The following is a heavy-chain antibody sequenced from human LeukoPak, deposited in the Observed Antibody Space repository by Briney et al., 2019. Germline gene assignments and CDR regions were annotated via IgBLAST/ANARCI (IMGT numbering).Heavy chain of an antibody. CDR1: GGSIGSDGVY. Sequence: PSETLSLTCTVSGGSIGSDGVYWGWVRQPPGKGLEWIGSIFHSGGTYYNPSLKSRVSIPVDTSRNQFSLKLTSVTAADTAAYYCATQGYNNQTMDVWGQGTLVTVSS. D-gene: IGHD5-24*01. CDR3: ATQGYNNQTMDV. J-gene: IGHJ4*02. V-gene: IGHV4-39*01. CDR2: IFHSGGT.